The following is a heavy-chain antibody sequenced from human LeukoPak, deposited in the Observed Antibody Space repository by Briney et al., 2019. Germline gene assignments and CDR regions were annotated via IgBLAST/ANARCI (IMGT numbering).Heavy chain of an antibody. Sequence: GGSLRLSCAASGFTFSSYAMSWVRQAPGKGLEWVAVISYDGSNKYYADSVKGRFTISRDNSKNTLYLQMNSLRAEDTAVYYCARDPEDIVVVVAATPSGPPPIYWGQGTLVTVSS. D-gene: IGHD2-15*01. CDR2: ISYDGSNK. CDR3: ARDPEDIVVVVAATPSGPPPIY. V-gene: IGHV3-30*04. CDR1: GFTFSSYA. J-gene: IGHJ4*02.